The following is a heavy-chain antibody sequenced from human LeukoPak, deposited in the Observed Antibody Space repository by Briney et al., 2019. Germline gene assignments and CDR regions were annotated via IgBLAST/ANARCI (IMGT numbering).Heavy chain of an antibody. V-gene: IGHV3-23*01. CDR3: AKAPVTSCRGAYCYPFDS. D-gene: IGHD2-21*01. CDR1: GFTFSTYA. Sequence: GGSLRLSCAASGFTFSTYAMSWVRQTPGKGLEWVAATSSSDAGTYHADSVRGRFTISRDNSKIPLYLQMNSLRAEDAAVYFCAKAPVTSCRGAYCYPFDSWGQGTLVTVSS. CDR2: TSSSDAGT. J-gene: IGHJ4*02.